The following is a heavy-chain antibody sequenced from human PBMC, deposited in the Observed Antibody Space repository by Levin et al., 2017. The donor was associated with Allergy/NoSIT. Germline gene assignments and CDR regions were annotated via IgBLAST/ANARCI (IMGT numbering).Heavy chain of an antibody. CDR3: TRQRDIVVVPAAAVWYSGYAEFDY. D-gene: IGHD2-2*01. V-gene: IGHV3-73*01. J-gene: IGHJ4*02. CDR1: GFTFSGSA. Sequence: GESLKISCAASGFTFSGSAMHWVRQASGKGLEWVGRIRSKANSYATAYAASVKGRFTISRDDSKNTAYLQMNSLKTEDTAVYYCTRQRDIVVVPAAAVWYSGYAEFDYWGQGTLVTVSS. CDR2: IRSKANSYAT.